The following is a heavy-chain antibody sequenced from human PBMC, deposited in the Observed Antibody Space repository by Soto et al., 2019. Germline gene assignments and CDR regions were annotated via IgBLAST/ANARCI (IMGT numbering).Heavy chain of an antibody. CDR1: GCTFSSYG. CDR3: AKDGWGATNYMDV. CDR2: ISYDGSNK. D-gene: IGHD3-10*01. Sequence: GGSLRLSWAASGCTFSSYGMRWIRQAPGKGLEWVAVISYDGSNKYYADSVKGRFTISRDNSKNTLYLQMNSLRAEDTAVYYCAKDGWGATNYMDVWGKGTTVTVSS. V-gene: IGHV3-30*18. J-gene: IGHJ6*03.